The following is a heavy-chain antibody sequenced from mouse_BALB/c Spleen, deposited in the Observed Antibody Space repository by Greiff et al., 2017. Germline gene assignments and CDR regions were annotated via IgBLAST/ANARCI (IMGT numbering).Heavy chain of an antibody. Sequence: DVHLVESGGGLVQPGGSLKLSCAASGFTFSSYGMSWVRQTPDKRLELVAAINSDGGSTYYPDTMERRFIISRDNTKKTLYLQMSSLRSEDTALYYCARHGDDGYSFAYWGQGTLVTVSA. CDR2: INSDGGST. V-gene: IGHV5-6-3*01. D-gene: IGHD2-3*01. CDR1: GFTFSSYG. J-gene: IGHJ3*01. CDR3: ARHGDDGYSFAY.